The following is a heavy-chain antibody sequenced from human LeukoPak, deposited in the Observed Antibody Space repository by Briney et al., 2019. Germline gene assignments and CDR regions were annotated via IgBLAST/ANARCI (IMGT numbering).Heavy chain of an antibody. CDR3: ARGSSSAPSNFDY. Sequence: GGSLRLSCAASGFSFSSYWMHWVRQAPGKGLEWVSRVNSDGSSTVNADSVKGRFTISRDNAKNSLYLQMNSLRAEDTAVYYCARGSSSAPSNFDYWGQGTLVIVSS. D-gene: IGHD3-10*01. CDR1: GFSFSSYW. V-gene: IGHV3-74*03. J-gene: IGHJ4*02. CDR2: VNSDGSST.